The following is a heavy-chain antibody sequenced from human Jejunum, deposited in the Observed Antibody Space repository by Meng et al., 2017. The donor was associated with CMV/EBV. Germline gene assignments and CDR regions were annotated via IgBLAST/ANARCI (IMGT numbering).Heavy chain of an antibody. Sequence: LSCTVSCGSISSYYWSWIRQPPGKGLEWIGYIYYSGSTNYNPSLKSRVTISVDTSKNQFSLKLSSVTAADTAVYYCARNPGMDVWGQGTTVTVSS. D-gene: IGHD1-14*01. CDR1: CGSISSYY. CDR3: ARNPGMDV. V-gene: IGHV4-59*01. J-gene: IGHJ6*02. CDR2: IYYSGST.